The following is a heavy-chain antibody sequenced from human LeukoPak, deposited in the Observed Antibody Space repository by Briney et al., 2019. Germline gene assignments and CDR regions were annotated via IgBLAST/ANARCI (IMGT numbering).Heavy chain of an antibody. D-gene: IGHD4-17*01. Sequence: GGSLRLSCAASGFTFSSYAMSWVRQAPGKGLEWVSAISGSGGSTYYADSVKGRFTISRDNSKNTLYLQMNSLRAEDTAVYYCARTYGDYVYILGYWGQGTLVTVSS. CDR1: GFTFSSYA. V-gene: IGHV3-23*01. CDR2: ISGSGGST. J-gene: IGHJ4*02. CDR3: ARTYGDYVYILGY.